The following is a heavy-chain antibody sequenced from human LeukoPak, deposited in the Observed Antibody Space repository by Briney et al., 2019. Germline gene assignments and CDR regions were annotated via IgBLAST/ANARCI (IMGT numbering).Heavy chain of an antibody. V-gene: IGHV4-39*01. Sequence: PSETLSLTCTVSGDSISTSSYYWGWVRQPPGKGLEWLGSIYYSGITHYNPSLKSRLTIYVDTSRNQFSLHLFSVTAADTAVFYCARSGYYDYRQIDYWGQGTLVTVSS. D-gene: IGHD3-16*01. J-gene: IGHJ4*02. CDR1: GDSISTSSYY. CDR2: IYYSGIT. CDR3: ARSGYYDYRQIDY.